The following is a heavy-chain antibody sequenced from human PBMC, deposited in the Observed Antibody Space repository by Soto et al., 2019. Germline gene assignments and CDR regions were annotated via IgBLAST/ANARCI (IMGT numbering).Heavy chain of an antibody. V-gene: IGHV5-10-1*01. Sequence: GESLKISCKGSGYSFTSYWISWVRQMPGKGLEWMGRIDPSDSYTNYSPSFQGHVTISADKSISTAYLQWSSLKASDTAMYYCARFPDYYDSSGYSWAFDIWGQGTMVTVSS. D-gene: IGHD3-22*01. CDR3: ARFPDYYDSSGYSWAFDI. CDR2: IDPSDSYT. J-gene: IGHJ3*02. CDR1: GYSFTSYW.